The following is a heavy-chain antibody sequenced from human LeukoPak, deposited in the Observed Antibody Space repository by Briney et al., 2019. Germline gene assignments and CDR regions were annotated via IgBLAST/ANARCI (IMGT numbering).Heavy chain of an antibody. CDR3: ARHVRGWARYYYSYGIDV. D-gene: IGHD6-19*01. V-gene: IGHV4-39*01. Sequence: SETLSLTGTVSVGSISSSSYYWGWIRQPPGKGLEWIGSIYYSGSTYYNPSLKSRVTISVDTSKNQFSLKLSSVTAADTAVYYCARHVRGWARYYYSYGIDVWARGTTVTVSS. CDR2: IYYSGST. J-gene: IGHJ6*04. CDR1: VGSISSSSYY.